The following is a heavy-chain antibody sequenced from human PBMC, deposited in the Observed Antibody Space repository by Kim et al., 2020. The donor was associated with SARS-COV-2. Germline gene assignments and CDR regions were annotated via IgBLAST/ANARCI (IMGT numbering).Heavy chain of an antibody. J-gene: IGHJ3*02. D-gene: IGHD2-15*01. CDR3: VRGLSGGPGAFDI. CDR2: ITGDGSTT. V-gene: IGHV3-74*01. CDR1: GFTFRRYW. Sequence: GGSLRLSCAASGFTFRRYWMHWVRQAPGKGLVWVSHITGDGSTTTYADSVKGRFTISRDNAKNTLNLQMNGLRAEDTAVYYCVRGLSGGPGAFDIWGQGTMVTVSS.